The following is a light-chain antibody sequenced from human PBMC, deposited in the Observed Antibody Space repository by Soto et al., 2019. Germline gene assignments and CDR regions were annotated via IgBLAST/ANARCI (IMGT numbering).Light chain of an antibody. Sequence: DIVMTQSPDSLAVSLGERATINCKSSQSVLYSSNNKNYLAWYQQKPGQPPKLLIYWASTRESGVPDRFSGSWSGTDFTLTISSLQAEDVAVYYCQQYYSTPQYTFGQGTKLEIK. CDR3: QQYYSTPQYT. J-gene: IGKJ2*01. V-gene: IGKV4-1*01. CDR2: WAS. CDR1: QSVLYSSNNKNY.